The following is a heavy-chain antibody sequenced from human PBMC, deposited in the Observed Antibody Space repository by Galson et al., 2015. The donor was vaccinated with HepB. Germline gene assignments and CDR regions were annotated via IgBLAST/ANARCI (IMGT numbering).Heavy chain of an antibody. V-gene: IGHV4-30-4*01. J-gene: IGHJ4*02. CDR3: AREDVDTAMVN. Sequence: TLSLTCTVSGGSISSGDYYWSWIRQPPGKGLEWIGYIYYSGSTYYNPSLKSRVTISVDTSKNQFSLKLSSVTAADTAVYYCAREDVDTAMVNWGQGTLVTVSS. CDR2: IYYSGST. D-gene: IGHD5-18*01. CDR1: GGSISSGDYY.